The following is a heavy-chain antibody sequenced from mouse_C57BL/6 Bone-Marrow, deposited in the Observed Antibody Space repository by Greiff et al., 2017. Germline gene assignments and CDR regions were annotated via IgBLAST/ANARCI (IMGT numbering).Heavy chain of an antibody. V-gene: IGHV5-4*01. CDR1: GFTFSSYA. CDR3: ARIYYGNPYYYAMDY. Sequence: EVQRVESGGGLVKPGGSLKLSCAASGFTFSSYAMSWVRQTPEKRLEWVATISDGGSYTYYPDNVKGRFTISRDNAKNNLYLQMSHLKSEDTAMYYLARIYYGNPYYYAMDYWGQGTSVTVSS. CDR2: ISDGGSYT. J-gene: IGHJ4*01. D-gene: IGHD2-1*01.